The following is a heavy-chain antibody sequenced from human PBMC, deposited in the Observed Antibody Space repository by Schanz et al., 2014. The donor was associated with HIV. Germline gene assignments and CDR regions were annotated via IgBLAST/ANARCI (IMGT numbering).Heavy chain of an antibody. V-gene: IGHV1-2*02. CDR2: INPNSGGT. CDR3: TRAYCGADCSRFYYYGTDV. CDR1: GYTFTGYY. D-gene: IGHD2-21*02. J-gene: IGHJ6*02. Sequence: QVQLVQSGAEVKKPGASVRVSCKASGYTFTGYYMHWVRQAPGQGLEWMGWINPNSGGTNYAQKFQGRVTLTRDTSISTAYMELSRLRSDDTAVYYCTRAYCGADCSRFYYYGTDVWGQGTTVTVSS.